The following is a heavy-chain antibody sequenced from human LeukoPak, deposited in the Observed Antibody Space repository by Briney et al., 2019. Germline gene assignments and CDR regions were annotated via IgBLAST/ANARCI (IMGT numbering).Heavy chain of an antibody. Sequence: ASVKVSCKASGGTFSSYAISWVRQAPGQGLEWMGWINPNSGGTNYAQKFQGRVTMTRDTSISTAYMELSRLRSDDTAMYYCASGIAAAGLGYWGQGTLVTVSS. V-gene: IGHV1-2*02. D-gene: IGHD6-13*01. CDR2: INPNSGGT. CDR3: ASGIAAAGLGY. J-gene: IGHJ4*02. CDR1: GGTFSSYA.